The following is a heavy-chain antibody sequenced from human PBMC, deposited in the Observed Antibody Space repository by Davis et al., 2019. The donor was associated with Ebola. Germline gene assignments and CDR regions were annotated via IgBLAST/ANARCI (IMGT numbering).Heavy chain of an antibody. D-gene: IGHD6-19*01. CDR3: ARYRAVAGTQYYGMDV. V-gene: IGHV1-3*01. J-gene: IGHJ6*02. CDR1: GYTFTSYA. Sequence: ASVKVSCKASGYTFTSYAMHWVRQAPGQRLEWMGWINAGNGNTKYSQKFQGRVTITRDTSASTAYMELSILRSEDTAVYYCARYRAVAGTQYYGMDVWGQGTTVTVSS. CDR2: INAGNGNT.